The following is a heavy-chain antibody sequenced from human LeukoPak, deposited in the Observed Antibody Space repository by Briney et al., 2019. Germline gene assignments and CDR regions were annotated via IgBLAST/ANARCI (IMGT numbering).Heavy chain of an antibody. Sequence: HGESLKISCKGSGYRFTNYWITWVRQMPRKGLEWMGRIDPSDSYTNYSPSFQGHVTISADKSIGTAYLQRSSLKASDTAMYYCARRAAGTTGRFDYWGQGTLVTVS. CDR2: IDPSDSYT. V-gene: IGHV5-10-1*01. D-gene: IGHD1-1*01. J-gene: IGHJ4*02. CDR3: ARRAAGTTGRFDY. CDR1: GYRFTNYW.